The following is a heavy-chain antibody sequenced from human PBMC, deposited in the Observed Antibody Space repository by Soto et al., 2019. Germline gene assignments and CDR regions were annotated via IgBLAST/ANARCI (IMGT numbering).Heavy chain of an antibody. CDR3: TRGGNYYFDY. V-gene: IGHV3-74*01. D-gene: IGHD1-7*01. CDR1: GFTFSTSW. Sequence: EVQLVEAGGGLVQPGGSLRLSCAASGFTFSTSWIHWVRQAPGKGLVWVSRINGDGGTINDADSVKGRFTISRDNAKNTVYLQMNSLSADDTAVYYCTRGGNYYFDYWGQGTLVTVSS. CDR2: INGDGGTI. J-gene: IGHJ4*02.